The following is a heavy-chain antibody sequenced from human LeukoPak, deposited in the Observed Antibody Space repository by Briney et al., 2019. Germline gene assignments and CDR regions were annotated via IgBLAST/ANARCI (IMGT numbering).Heavy chain of an antibody. V-gene: IGHV3-30-3*01. CDR2: ISYDGSNK. Sequence: GGSLRLSCAASGFTFSSYAMHWVRQAPGKGLEWVAVISYDGSNKYYADSVKGRFTISRDNSKNTLYLQMNSLRAEDTAVYYRARDLGDSGTTPLDYWGQGTLVTVSS. J-gene: IGHJ4*02. D-gene: IGHD1-7*01. CDR3: ARDLGDSGTTPLDY. CDR1: GFTFSSYA.